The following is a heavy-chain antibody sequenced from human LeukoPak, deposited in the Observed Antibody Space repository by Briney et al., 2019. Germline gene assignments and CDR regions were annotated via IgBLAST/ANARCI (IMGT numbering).Heavy chain of an antibody. CDR2: IIPIFGTA. V-gene: IGHV1-69*05. Sequence: ASVKVSCKASGGTFSSYAISWVRQAPGQGLEWMGGIIPIFGTANYAQKLQGRVTITTDESTSTAYMELSSLRSEDTAVYYCARDRRDGYLADWGQGTLVTVSS. CDR1: GGTFSSYA. CDR3: ARDRRDGYLAD. D-gene: IGHD5-24*01. J-gene: IGHJ4*02.